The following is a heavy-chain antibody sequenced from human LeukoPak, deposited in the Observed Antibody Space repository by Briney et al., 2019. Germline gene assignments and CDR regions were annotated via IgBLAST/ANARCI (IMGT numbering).Heavy chain of an antibody. CDR3: ARGAIAAAGGDAFDI. Sequence: SETLSLTCAVYGGSFSGYYWGWIRQPPGKGLEWIGEINHSGSTNYNPSLKSRVTISVDTSKNQFSLKLSSVTAADTAVYYCARGAIAAAGGDAFDIWGQGTMVTVSS. CDR1: GGSFSGYY. V-gene: IGHV4-34*01. D-gene: IGHD6-13*01. J-gene: IGHJ3*02. CDR2: INHSGST.